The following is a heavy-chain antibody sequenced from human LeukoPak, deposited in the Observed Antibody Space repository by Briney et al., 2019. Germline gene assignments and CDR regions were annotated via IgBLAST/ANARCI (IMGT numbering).Heavy chain of an antibody. V-gene: IGHV1-46*01. Sequence: ASVKVSCKASGYTFTSYYMHWVRQAPGQGLEWMGIINPSGGSTSYAQKFQGRVTMTRDTSTSTVYMELSSLRSEDTAVYYCARDGAMAGWLSNWFDPWGQGTLVTVSS. CDR1: GYTFTSYY. CDR3: ARDGAMAGWLSNWFDP. D-gene: IGHD6-19*01. CDR2: INPSGGST. J-gene: IGHJ5*02.